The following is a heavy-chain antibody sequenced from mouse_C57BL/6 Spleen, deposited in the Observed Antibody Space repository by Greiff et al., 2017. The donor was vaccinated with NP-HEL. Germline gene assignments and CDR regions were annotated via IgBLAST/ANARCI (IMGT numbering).Heavy chain of an antibody. J-gene: IGHJ3*01. CDR1: GYSFTDYN. Sequence: VQLQQSGPELVKPGASVKISCKASGYSFTDYNMNWVKQSNGKSLEWIGVINPNYGTTSYNQKFKGKATLTVDQSSSAAYMQLNSLTSEDSAVYYCARELNYGSSYWFAYWGQGTLVTVSA. V-gene: IGHV1-39*01. D-gene: IGHD1-1*01. CDR3: ARELNYGSSYWFAY. CDR2: INPNYGTT.